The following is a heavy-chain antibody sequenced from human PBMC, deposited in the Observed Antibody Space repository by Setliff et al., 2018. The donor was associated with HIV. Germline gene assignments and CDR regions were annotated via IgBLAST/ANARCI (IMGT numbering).Heavy chain of an antibody. CDR3: AREFPGATAEFDY. CDR2: ISPNSDGRT. J-gene: IGHJ4*02. D-gene: IGHD1-26*01. V-gene: IGHV1-46*01. Sequence: ASVKVSCKASGFTFSDYYIHWVRQAPGQGLEWMGRISPNSDGRTNYAREFQGRVTMTRDTSTSTVYMELSSLISEDTAVYYCAREFPGATAEFDYWGRGTLVTVSS. CDR1: GFTFSDYY.